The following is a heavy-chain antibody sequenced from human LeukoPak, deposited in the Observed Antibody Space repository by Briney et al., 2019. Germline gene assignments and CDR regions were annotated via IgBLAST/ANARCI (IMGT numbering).Heavy chain of an antibody. D-gene: IGHD6-19*01. CDR1: GGSISSSTYY. V-gene: IGHV4-39*01. Sequence: SETLSLTCTVSGGSISSSTYYWGWIRQPPGKGLEWIGSIYYSGSTSYNPSLKSRVTISVDTSKNQFSLKLSSVTAADTAVYYCARNRRYSSGWYYFDYWGQGTLITVTS. CDR3: ARNRRYSSGWYYFDY. J-gene: IGHJ4*02. CDR2: IYYSGST.